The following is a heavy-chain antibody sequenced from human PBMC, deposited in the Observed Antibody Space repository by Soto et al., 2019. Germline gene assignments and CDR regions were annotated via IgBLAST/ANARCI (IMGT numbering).Heavy chain of an antibody. CDR1: GYTFTSYG. CDR3: ARAYSFRGVIDYFDY. D-gene: IGHD3-10*02. Sequence: QVQLVQSGAEVKKPGASVKDYCKASGYTFTSYGISWVRQAPGQGLEWMGWISAYNGNTNYAQKLQGRVTMTTDTSTSTAYMELRSLRSDDTAVYYCARAYSFRGVIDYFDYWGQGTLITVSS. CDR2: ISAYNGNT. J-gene: IGHJ4*02. V-gene: IGHV1-18*01.